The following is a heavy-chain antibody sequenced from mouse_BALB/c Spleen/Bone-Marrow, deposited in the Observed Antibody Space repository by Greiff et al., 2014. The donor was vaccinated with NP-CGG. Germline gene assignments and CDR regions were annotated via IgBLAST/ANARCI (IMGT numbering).Heavy chain of an antibody. J-gene: IGHJ2*01. CDR2: IRLKTNNYAT. Sequence: EVKVVESGGGLVQPGGSMKLSCVASGFTFSNYWMNWVRQSPEKGLEWVAEIRLKTNNYATHYAESVKGRFTISRDDSKSSVYLQMNNLRAEDTGMYYCTRIGNYDFDYWGQGTTLTVSS. D-gene: IGHD2-1*01. CDR3: TRIGNYDFDY. V-gene: IGHV6-6*02. CDR1: GFTFSNYW.